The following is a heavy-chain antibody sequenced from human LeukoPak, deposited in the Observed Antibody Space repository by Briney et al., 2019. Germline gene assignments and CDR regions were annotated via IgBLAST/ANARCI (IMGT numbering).Heavy chain of an antibody. V-gene: IGHV3-48*01. J-gene: IGHJ3*02. CDR1: GFTFSTYS. Sequence: PGGSLRLSCAASGFTFSTYSMNWVRQAPGKGLEWVSYISSSSSTTYYAGSVKGRFTISRDNAKNSLYLQMNSLRAEDTAVYYCARDPNRSYPSGFDIWGQGTMVTVSS. CDR2: ISSSSSTT. CDR3: ARDPNRSYPSGFDI. D-gene: IGHD1-26*01.